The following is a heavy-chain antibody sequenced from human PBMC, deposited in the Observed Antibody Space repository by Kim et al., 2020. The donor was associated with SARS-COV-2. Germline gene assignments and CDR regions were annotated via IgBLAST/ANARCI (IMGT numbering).Heavy chain of an antibody. J-gene: IGHJ4*02. V-gene: IGHV3-30-3*01. CDR1: GFTFSSYA. D-gene: IGHD2-2*03. CDR3: AREGRKMDIVVVPAAFDY. CDR2: ISYDGSNK. Sequence: GGSLRLSCAASGFTFSSYAMHWVRQAPGKGLEWVAVISYDGSNKYYADSVKGRFTISRDNSKNTLYLQMNSLRAEDTAVYYCAREGRKMDIVVVPAAFDYWGQGTLVTVSS.